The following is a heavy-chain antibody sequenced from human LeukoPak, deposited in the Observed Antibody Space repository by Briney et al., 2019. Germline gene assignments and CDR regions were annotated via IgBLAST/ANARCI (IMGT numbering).Heavy chain of an antibody. CDR3: ARAGLGGHYIDY. CDR1: GFTFSDYY. D-gene: IGHD2-15*01. Sequence: GGSLRLSCAASGFTFSDYYMTWIRQAPGQELEWISYVSGSDENKYYAGSVRGRFAISRDNAEKSLSLQMSNVRAEDTAVYYCARAGLGGHYIDYWGQGTLVTVSS. CDR2: VSGSDENK. V-gene: IGHV3-11*01. J-gene: IGHJ4*02.